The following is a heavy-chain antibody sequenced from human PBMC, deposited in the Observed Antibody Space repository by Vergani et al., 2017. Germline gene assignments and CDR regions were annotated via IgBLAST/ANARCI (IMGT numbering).Heavy chain of an antibody. Sequence: QVQLQQWGAGLLKPSETLSLTCAIYGGSFSGYYWSWIRQPPGKGLEWIGEINHSGSTNYNPSLKSRVTISVDTSKNQFSLKLSSVTAADTAVYYCARGRGSRLGYFDLWSRGTLVTVSS. J-gene: IGHJ2*01. D-gene: IGHD6-13*01. CDR1: GGSFSGYY. CDR3: ARGRGSRLGYFDL. V-gene: IGHV4-34*01. CDR2: INHSGST.